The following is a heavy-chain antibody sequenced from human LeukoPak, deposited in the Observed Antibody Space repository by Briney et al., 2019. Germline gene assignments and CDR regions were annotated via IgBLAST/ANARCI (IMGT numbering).Heavy chain of an antibody. V-gene: IGHV1-24*01. Sequence: ASVKVSCKASGYTFTGYCMHWVRQAPGKGLEWMGGFDPEDGETIYAQKFQGRVTMTEDTSTDTAYMELSSLRSEDTAVYYCATTAYYYDSSGSNLWGQGTLVTVSS. J-gene: IGHJ4*02. CDR3: ATTAYYYDSSGSNL. CDR1: GYTFTGYC. D-gene: IGHD3-22*01. CDR2: FDPEDGET.